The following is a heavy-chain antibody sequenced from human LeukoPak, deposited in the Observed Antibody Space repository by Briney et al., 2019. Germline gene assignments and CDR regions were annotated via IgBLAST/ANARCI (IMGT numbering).Heavy chain of an antibody. V-gene: IGHV3-23*01. CDR1: GFTFSSYA. Sequence: GGSLRLSCAASGFTFSSYAMNWVRQAPGKGLEWVSLISGSGGTTYYADSVKGRFTISRDTSKNTLYLQMNSLRAEDTAVYYRAKAFTTITARFDDWGQGTPVTVSS. CDR3: AKAFTTITARFDD. D-gene: IGHD6-6*01. J-gene: IGHJ4*02. CDR2: ISGSGGTT.